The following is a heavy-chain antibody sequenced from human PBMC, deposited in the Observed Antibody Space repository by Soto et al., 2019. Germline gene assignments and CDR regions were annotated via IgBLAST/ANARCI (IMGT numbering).Heavy chain of an antibody. J-gene: IGHJ1*01. D-gene: IGHD4-17*01. CDR1: GFTFSNYW. Sequence: GGSLRLSCADSGFTFSNYWMNWVRQAPGKGLEWVANIRQDGGEIYYVDSVKGRFTISRDNTKNSLYLQMNSLRAEDTAVYYCARGADYGAHFQHWGQGTLVTVSS. CDR3: ARGADYGAHFQH. CDR2: IRQDGGEI. V-gene: IGHV3-7*01.